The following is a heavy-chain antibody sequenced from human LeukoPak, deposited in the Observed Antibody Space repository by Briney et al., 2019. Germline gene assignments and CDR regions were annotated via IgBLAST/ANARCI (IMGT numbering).Heavy chain of an antibody. D-gene: IGHD3-22*01. CDR2: ISYDGSNK. CDR3: AKDFNYYDSSGYYYGDY. V-gene: IGHV3-30*18. J-gene: IGHJ4*02. CDR1: GFTFSSYG. Sequence: GGSLRLSCAASGFTFSSYGMHWVRQAPGKGLEWVAVISYDGSNKYYADSVKGRFTISRDNSKNTLYLQMNSLRAEDTAVYYCAKDFNYYDSSGYYYGDYWGQGTLVTVSS.